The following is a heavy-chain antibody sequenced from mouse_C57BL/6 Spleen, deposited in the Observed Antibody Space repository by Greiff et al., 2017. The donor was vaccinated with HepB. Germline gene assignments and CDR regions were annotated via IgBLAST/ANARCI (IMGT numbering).Heavy chain of an antibody. J-gene: IGHJ1*03. CDR2: IHPNSGST. CDR1: GYTFTSYW. Sequence: QVQLQQPGAELVKPGASVKLSCKASGYTFTSYWMHWVKQRPGQGLEWIGMIHPNSGSTNYNEKFKSKATLTVDKSSSTAYMQLSSLTSEDSAVYYCARSGTEWDFDVWGTGTTVTVSS. V-gene: IGHV1-64*01. CDR3: ARSGTEWDFDV. D-gene: IGHD4-1*01.